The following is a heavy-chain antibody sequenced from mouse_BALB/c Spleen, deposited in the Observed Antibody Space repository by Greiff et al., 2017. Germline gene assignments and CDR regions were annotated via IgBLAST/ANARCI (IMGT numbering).Heavy chain of an antibody. CDR2: ISYSGST. Sequence: DVKLQESGPGLVKPSQSLSLTCTVTGYSITSDYAWNWIRQFPGNKLEWMGYISYSGSTSYNPSLKSRISITRDTSKNQFFLQLNSVTTEDTATYYCAREDGYLFDYWGQGTTLTVSS. D-gene: IGHD2-3*01. CDR1: GYSITSDYA. V-gene: IGHV3-2*02. CDR3: AREDGYLFDY. J-gene: IGHJ2*01.